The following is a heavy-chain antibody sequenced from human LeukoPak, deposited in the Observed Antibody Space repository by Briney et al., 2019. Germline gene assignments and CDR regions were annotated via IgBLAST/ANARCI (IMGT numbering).Heavy chain of an antibody. CDR1: GFTFSSYD. CDR2: IGTAGDT. V-gene: IGHV3-13*01. J-gene: IGHJ6*02. Sequence: GGSLRLSCAASGFTFSSYDMHWVRQATGKGLEWVSAIGTAGDTYYPGSVKGRFTISRENAKNSLYLQMNSLRAGDTAVYCCARVETDSSGWPYGMDVWGQGTTVTVSS. D-gene: IGHD6-19*01. CDR3: ARVETDSSGWPYGMDV.